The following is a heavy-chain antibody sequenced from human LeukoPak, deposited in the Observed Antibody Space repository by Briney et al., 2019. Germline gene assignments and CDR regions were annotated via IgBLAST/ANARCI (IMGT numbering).Heavy chain of an antibody. CDR2: ISGSGGST. V-gene: IGHV3-23*01. J-gene: IGHJ4*02. Sequence: SGGSLRLSCAASGFTFSSYAMSWVRQAPGKGLEWVSAISGSGGSTYYADSVKGRSTISRDNSKNTMYLQMDSLRAEDTAVDYCAKDCRYGLFDYWGQGTLVTVSS. CDR1: GFTFSSYA. D-gene: IGHD3-9*01. CDR3: AKDCRYGLFDY.